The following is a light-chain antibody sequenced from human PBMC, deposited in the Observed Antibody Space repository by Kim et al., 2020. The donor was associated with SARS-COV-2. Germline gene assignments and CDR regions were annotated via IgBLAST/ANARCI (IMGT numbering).Light chain of an antibody. CDR2: DVT. CDR1: SSDIGYYDC. CDR3: CSYAGTSPWV. V-gene: IGLV2-11*01. J-gene: IGLJ3*02. Sequence: QSALTQPRSVSKSPGQSVTISCTGTSSDIGYYDCVSWYQQHPGKAPKLMIYDVTKRPSGVPDRFSGSKSGNTASLTISGLQAEDEADYYCCSYAGTSPWVFGGGNKLTVL.